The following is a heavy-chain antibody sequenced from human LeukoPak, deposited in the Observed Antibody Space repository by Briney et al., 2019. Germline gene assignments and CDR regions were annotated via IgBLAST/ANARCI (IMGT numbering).Heavy chain of an antibody. Sequence: ASVKVSCKASGYTFTNYYMHWVRQAPGQGLEWMGLINPSGGYTNYAQKFQGRVTMTRNTSISTAYMELSSLTSEDTAVYYCARGGIYYDILTGYPFFDYWGQGTLVTVSS. CDR3: ARGGIYYDILTGYPFFDY. CDR1: GYTFTNYY. D-gene: IGHD3-9*01. J-gene: IGHJ4*02. V-gene: IGHV1-46*01. CDR2: INPSGGYT.